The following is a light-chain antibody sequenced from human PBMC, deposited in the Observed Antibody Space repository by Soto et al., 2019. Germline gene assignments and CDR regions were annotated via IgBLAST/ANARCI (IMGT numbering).Light chain of an antibody. V-gene: IGLV2-14*01. J-gene: IGLJ1*01. Sequence: HFALTQPATVAASPGQSIAISCTGTGSDVGDYNYVSWYQQHPGKAPKLMIYDVTNRPSGVSNRFSGSKSGNTASLTISGLQAEDDADYYCTSHTTRSTLVFGTGT. CDR2: DVT. CDR1: GSDVGDYNY. CDR3: TSHTTRSTLV.